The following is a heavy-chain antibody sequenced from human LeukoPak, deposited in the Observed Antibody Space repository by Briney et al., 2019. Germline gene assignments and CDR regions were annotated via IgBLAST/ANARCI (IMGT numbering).Heavy chain of an antibody. CDR1: GGSVSGGSISSYY. CDR3: ASRPNYGGNSGSFDY. V-gene: IGHV4-61*01. J-gene: IGHJ4*02. CDR2: IAYTGST. D-gene: IGHD4-23*01. Sequence: SETLSLTCTVSGGSVSGGSISSYYWSWIRQPPGKGLEWIGFIAYTGSTNYNPSLKSRVTISLDTSKNQFSLKLSSVTAADTALYYCASRPNYGGNSGSFDYWGPGTLVTVSS.